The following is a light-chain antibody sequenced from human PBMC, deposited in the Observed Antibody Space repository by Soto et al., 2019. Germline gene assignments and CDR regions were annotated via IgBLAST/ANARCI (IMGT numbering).Light chain of an antibody. V-gene: IGLV1-47*01. CDR2: RNN. Sequence: QSVLTQPPSASGTPGQGVTISCSGSTSNIGSNYVYWYQQLPGTAPKLLIYRNNQRPSGVPDRFSGSKSGNTASLTVSGLQAADEADYFCKSYAGSNTYVFGSGTKVTVL. J-gene: IGLJ1*01. CDR1: TSNIGSNY. CDR3: KSYAGSNTYV.